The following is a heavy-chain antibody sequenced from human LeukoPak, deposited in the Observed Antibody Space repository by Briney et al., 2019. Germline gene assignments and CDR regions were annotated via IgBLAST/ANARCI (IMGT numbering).Heavy chain of an antibody. Sequence: GGSLRLSCAASGFTVSSNYMSWVRQAPGKGLEWVSVIYSGGSTYYADSVKGRFTISRDNAKNSLYLQMNSLRAEDTAVYYCARAALLSSSTFDYWGQGTLVTVSS. CDR3: ARAALLSSSTFDY. J-gene: IGHJ4*02. CDR2: IYSGGST. D-gene: IGHD6-6*01. CDR1: GFTVSSNY. V-gene: IGHV3-53*01.